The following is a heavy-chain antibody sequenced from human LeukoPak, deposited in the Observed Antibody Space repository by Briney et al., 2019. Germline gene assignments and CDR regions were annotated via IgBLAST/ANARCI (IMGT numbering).Heavy chain of an antibody. CDR1: GGTFSSYA. CDR3: ARDLAYCGGDCYSFAFDI. J-gene: IGHJ3*02. D-gene: IGHD2-21*02. V-gene: IGHV1-69*13. CDR2: IIPIFGTA. Sequence: SVKVSCKASGGTFSSYAISWVRQAPGQGLEWMGGIIPIFGTANYAQKFQGRVTITADESTSTAYMELSSLRSEDTAVYYCARDLAYCGGDCYSFAFDIWGQGTMVTVSS.